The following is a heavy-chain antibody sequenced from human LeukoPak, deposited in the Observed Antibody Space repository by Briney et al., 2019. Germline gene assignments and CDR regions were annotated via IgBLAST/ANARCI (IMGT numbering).Heavy chain of an antibody. CDR2: ISSSSSNI. J-gene: IGHJ3*02. Sequence: GGSLRLSCAASGFTFSSYSMNWVRQAPGKGLEWVASISSSSSNIYYADSLKGRFTMSRDNAKNSLYLQMNSLRAEDTAVYYCARPVVAATTPDTFDIWGQGTMVTVSS. V-gene: IGHV3-21*01. D-gene: IGHD2-15*01. CDR3: ARPVVAATTPDTFDI. CDR1: GFTFSSYS.